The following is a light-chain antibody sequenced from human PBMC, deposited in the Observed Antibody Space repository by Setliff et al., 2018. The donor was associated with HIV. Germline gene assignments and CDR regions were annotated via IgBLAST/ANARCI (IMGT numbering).Light chain of an antibody. Sequence: QSALTQPASVSGSPGQSITISCTGTRNDVGRYDLVSWYQQQPARAPKLIIYQATRRPSGVSNRFSGSKTGNVASLTISGRQAEDEADYYCCSNTGSNTFVFGTGTKVTVL. CDR1: RNDVGRYDL. V-gene: IGLV2-23*01. CDR2: QAT. J-gene: IGLJ1*01. CDR3: CSNTGSNTFV.